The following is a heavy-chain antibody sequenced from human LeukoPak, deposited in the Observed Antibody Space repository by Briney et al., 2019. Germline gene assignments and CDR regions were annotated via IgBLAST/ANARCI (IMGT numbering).Heavy chain of an antibody. CDR3: ARARWELLPYFDY. D-gene: IGHD1-26*01. Sequence: ASVKVSCKASGYTFTGYYMHWVRQAPGQGLEWMGWINPNSGGTNYAQKFQGRVTMTRDTSISTAYMELSRLRSEDTAVYYCARARWELLPYFDYWGQGTLVTVSS. J-gene: IGHJ4*02. CDR1: GYTFTGYY. V-gene: IGHV1-2*02. CDR2: INPNSGGT.